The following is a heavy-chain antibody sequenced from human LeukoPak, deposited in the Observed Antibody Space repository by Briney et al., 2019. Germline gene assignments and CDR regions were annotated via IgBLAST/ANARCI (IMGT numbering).Heavy chain of an antibody. Sequence: GGSLRLSCAASGFIFNSHSMNWVRQAPGKGLEWVSSISSTSSYIYYADSVKSRFTISRDNAKNSLYLQMNSLRAEDTALYYCARHRTASDYWGQGTLVTVSS. J-gene: IGHJ4*02. CDR3: ARHRTASDY. CDR2: ISSTSSYI. D-gene: IGHD3-16*02. V-gene: IGHV3-21*01. CDR1: GFIFNSHS.